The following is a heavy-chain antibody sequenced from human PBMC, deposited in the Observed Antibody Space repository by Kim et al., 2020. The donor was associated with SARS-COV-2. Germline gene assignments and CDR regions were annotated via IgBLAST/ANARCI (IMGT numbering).Heavy chain of an antibody. V-gene: IGHV1-8*01. J-gene: IGHJ5*02. CDR3: ASEFCSSTSCFGWFDP. Sequence: QKFQSRVTMTRNTSISTAYMELSSLRSEDTAVYYCASEFCSSTSCFGWFDPWGQGTLVTVSS. D-gene: IGHD2-2*01.